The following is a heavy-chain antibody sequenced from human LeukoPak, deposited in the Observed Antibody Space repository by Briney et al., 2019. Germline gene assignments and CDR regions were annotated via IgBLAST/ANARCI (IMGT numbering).Heavy chain of an antibody. CDR2: ISSRSSYI. CDR1: GFTFSTYT. Sequence: GGSLRLSCAASGFTFSTYTMNWVRQAPGKGLEWVSSISSRSSYIYYADSVKGRFTVSRDNSKNMLYLQMNSLRAEDTAVYYCAYYHVNEEPPTFWGQGTLVTVSS. J-gene: IGHJ4*02. CDR3: AYYHVNEEPPTF. V-gene: IGHV3-21*01. D-gene: IGHD1-1*01.